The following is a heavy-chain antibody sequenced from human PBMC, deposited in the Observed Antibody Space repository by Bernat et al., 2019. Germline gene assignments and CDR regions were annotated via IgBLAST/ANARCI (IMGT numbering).Heavy chain of an antibody. D-gene: IGHD3-9*01. CDR3: AKAGDILTGYAPFFDY. CDR2: ISGSGGST. Sequence: EVQLLESGGGLVQPGGSLRLPCAASGFTFSSYAMSWVRQAPGKGLEWVSAISGSGGSTYYADSVKGRFTISRDNSKNTLYLQMNSLRAEDTAVYYCAKAGDILTGYAPFFDYWGQGTLVTVSS. J-gene: IGHJ4*02. CDR1: GFTFSSYA. V-gene: IGHV3-23*01.